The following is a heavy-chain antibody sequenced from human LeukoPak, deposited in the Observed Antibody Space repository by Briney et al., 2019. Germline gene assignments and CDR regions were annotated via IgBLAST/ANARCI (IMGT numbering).Heavy chain of an antibody. Sequence: HPGRPLRLSCAASGFTFSSYAMHWVRQAPGKGLEWVAVMAYDRSNKYYADSLKGRFTISRDNSKNTLYLQMNSLRADDTAVYYCARATMVRGVAVDYWGQGTLVTVSS. CDR2: MAYDRSNK. D-gene: IGHD3-10*01. CDR1: GFTFSSYA. J-gene: IGHJ4*02. CDR3: ARATMVRGVAVDY. V-gene: IGHV3-30-3*01.